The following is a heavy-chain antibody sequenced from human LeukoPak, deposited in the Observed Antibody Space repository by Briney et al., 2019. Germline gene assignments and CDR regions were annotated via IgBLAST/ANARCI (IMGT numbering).Heavy chain of an antibody. Sequence: GGSLRLSCAASGFTFSSYAMSWVRQAPGKGLKWVSAISGSGGSTYYADSVKGRFTISRDNSKNTLYLQMNSLRAEDTAVYYCAKDPTRPIAVAGTFDYWGQGTLVTVSS. V-gene: IGHV3-23*01. CDR2: ISGSGGST. CDR1: GFTFSSYA. D-gene: IGHD6-19*01. CDR3: AKDPTRPIAVAGTFDY. J-gene: IGHJ4*02.